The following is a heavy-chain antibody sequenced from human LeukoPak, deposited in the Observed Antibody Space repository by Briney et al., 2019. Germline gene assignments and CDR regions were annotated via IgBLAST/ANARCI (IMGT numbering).Heavy chain of an antibody. J-gene: IGHJ2*01. CDR2: ISSSGSTI. CDR1: GFTFSDYY. CDR3: ARVVPFNWYFDL. Sequence: GGSLRLSCTASGFTFSDYYMSWIRQAPGKGLEWVSYISSSGSTIYYADSVKGRFTISRDNAKNSLYLQMNSLRAEDTAVYYCARVVPFNWYFDLWGRGTLVTVSS. V-gene: IGHV3-11*01. D-gene: IGHD3-10*01.